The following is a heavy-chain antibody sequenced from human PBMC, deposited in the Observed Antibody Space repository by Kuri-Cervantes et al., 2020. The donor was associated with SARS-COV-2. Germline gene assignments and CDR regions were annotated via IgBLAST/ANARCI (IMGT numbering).Heavy chain of an antibody. CDR1: GFTFSSYA. J-gene: IGHJ5*02. CDR3: ARDREITIFGVVTFNWFDP. D-gene: IGHD3-3*01. CDR2: ISYDGSNK. Sequence: GGSLRLSCAASGFTFSSYAMHWVRQAPGKGLEWVAVISYDGSNKYYADSVKGRFTISRDNSKNTLYLQMNSLRAEDTAVYYCARDREITIFGVVTFNWFDPWGQGTLVTVSS. V-gene: IGHV3-30*04.